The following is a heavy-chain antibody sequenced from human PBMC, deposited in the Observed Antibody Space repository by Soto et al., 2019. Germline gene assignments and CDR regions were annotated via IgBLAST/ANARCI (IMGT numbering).Heavy chain of an antibody. Sequence: EVQLVESGGGLVQPGGSLRLSCAASGLTVSSKYMSWVRQAPGKGLEWVSLMNRGGSISYADSVKGRFTISSDNSFNTLYNQMSTLGVEDTAVSYCTRGDCHCGGGPCYGIPMDVWGKGTTVTVSS. CDR2: MNRGGSI. D-gene: IGHD2-21*01. J-gene: IGHJ6*03. CDR1: GLTVSSKY. V-gene: IGHV3-66*01. CDR3: TRGDCHCGGGPCYGIPMDV.